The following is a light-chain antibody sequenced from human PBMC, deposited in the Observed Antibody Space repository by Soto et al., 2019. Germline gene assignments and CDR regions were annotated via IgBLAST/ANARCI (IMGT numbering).Light chain of an antibody. CDR1: SSNIGNNA. CDR3: SSYTSFSTYV. J-gene: IGLJ1*01. V-gene: IGLV1-36*01. Sequence: QLVLTQPPSVSEAPRQRVTISCSGSSSNIGNNAVNWYQQLPGKAPRLLIYYDDLRPSGVSDRFSGSKSGTSASLAISGLQSEDEADYYCSSYTSFSTYVFGTGTKVTVL. CDR2: YDD.